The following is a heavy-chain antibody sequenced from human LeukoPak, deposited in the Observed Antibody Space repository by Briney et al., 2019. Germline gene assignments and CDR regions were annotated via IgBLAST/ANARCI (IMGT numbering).Heavy chain of an antibody. J-gene: IGHJ4*02. V-gene: IGHV3-7*01. CDR2: IKQDGSEK. CDR3: ARADSYGDYVRGHDYFDY. D-gene: IGHD4-17*01. Sequence: PGGSLRLSCAASGFTFSSYWMSWVRQAPGKGLEWVANIKQDGSEKYYVDSVKGRFTISRDNAKNSLYLQMNSLRAEDTAVYYCARADSYGDYVRGHDYFDYWGQGTLVTVSS. CDR1: GFTFSSYW.